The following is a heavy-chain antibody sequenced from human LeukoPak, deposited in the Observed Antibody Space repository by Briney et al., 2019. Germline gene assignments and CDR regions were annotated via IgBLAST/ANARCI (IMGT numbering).Heavy chain of an antibody. D-gene: IGHD3-22*01. V-gene: IGHV1-8*03. CDR1: GYTFTNYD. Sequence: ASVKVSCKASGYTFTNYDINWVRQATGQGLEWVGRMNPNSGNTGYAQKFQGRVTITRNTSISTAYMELSSLRSEDTAVYYCARDFDDSSGYCGYWGQGTLVTVSS. CDR2: MNPNSGNT. J-gene: IGHJ4*02. CDR3: ARDFDDSSGYCGY.